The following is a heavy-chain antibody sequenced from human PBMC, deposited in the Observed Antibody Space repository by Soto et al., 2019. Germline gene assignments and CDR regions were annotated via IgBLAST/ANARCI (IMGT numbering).Heavy chain of an antibody. V-gene: IGHV4-59*01. CDR3: ARENGITIFGVVTTNWFDP. CDR2: IYYSGST. J-gene: IGHJ5*02. D-gene: IGHD3-3*01. Sequence: PSETMSLTCTVSGGSISSYYWSWIRKPPGKGLEWIGYIYYSGSTNYNPSLKSRVTISVDTSKNQFSLKLSSVTAADTAVYYCARENGITIFGVVTTNWFDPWGQGTLVTVSS. CDR1: GGSISSYY.